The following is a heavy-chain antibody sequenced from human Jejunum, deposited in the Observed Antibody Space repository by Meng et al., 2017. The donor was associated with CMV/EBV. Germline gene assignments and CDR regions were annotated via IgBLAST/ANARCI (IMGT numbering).Heavy chain of an antibody. Sequence: FIVSTYSMHGVRQTPVKGLEWVAFIRFDGNDKHYVDSVKGRFTISRDNSKDTVYLEMNSLRLEDTAVYYCAKDFYSDFLGEVFDYWGQGTLVTVSS. D-gene: IGHD2-15*01. J-gene: IGHJ4*02. CDR1: FIVSTYS. CDR3: AKDFYSDFLGEVFDY. CDR2: IRFDGNDK. V-gene: IGHV3-30*02.